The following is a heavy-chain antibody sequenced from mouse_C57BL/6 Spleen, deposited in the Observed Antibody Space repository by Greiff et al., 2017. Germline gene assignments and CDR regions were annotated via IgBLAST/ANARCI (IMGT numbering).Heavy chain of an antibody. CDR1: GYAFSSYW. D-gene: IGHD3-2*02. V-gene: IGHV1-80*01. J-gene: IGHJ2*01. Sequence: QVQLQQSGAELVKPGASVKISCKASGYAFSSYWMNWVKQRPGKGLEWIGQIYPGDGDTNYNGKFKGKATLTADKSSSTAYMQLSSLTSEDSAVYFCARLRQLRLPFDYWGQGTTLTVSS. CDR3: ARLRQLRLPFDY. CDR2: IYPGDGDT.